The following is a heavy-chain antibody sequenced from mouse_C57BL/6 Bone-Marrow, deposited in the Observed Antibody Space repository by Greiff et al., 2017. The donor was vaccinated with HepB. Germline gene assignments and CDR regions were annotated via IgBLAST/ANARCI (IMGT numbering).Heavy chain of an antibody. J-gene: IGHJ4*01. V-gene: IGHV14-4*01. CDR2: IDPENGDT. CDR1: GFNIKDDY. CDR3: TMGWLLRGGAMDY. D-gene: IGHD2-3*01. Sequence: VQLQQSGAELVRPGASVKLSCTASGFNIKDDYMHWVKQRPEQGLEWIGWIDPENGDTEYASKFQGKATITADTSSNTAYLQLSSLTSEDTAVYYWTMGWLLRGGAMDYWGQGTSVTVSS.